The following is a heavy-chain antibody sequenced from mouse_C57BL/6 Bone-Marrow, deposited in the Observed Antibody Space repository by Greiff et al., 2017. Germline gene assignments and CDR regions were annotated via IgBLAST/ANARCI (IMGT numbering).Heavy chain of an antibody. V-gene: IGHV1-61*01. J-gene: IGHJ4*01. Sequence: QVQLQQPGAELVRPGSSVKLSCKASGYTFTSYWMDWVKQRPGQGLEWIGNIYPSDSETHYNQKFKDKATLTVDKSSSTAYMQRSSLTSEDSAVYYCARKIYAMDYWGQGTSVTVSS. CDR3: ARKIYAMDY. CDR2: IYPSDSET. CDR1: GYTFTSYW.